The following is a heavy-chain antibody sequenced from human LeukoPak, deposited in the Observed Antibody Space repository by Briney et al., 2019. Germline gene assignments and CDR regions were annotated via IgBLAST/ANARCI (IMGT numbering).Heavy chain of an antibody. Sequence: SETLSLTCAVYGGSFSGYYWSWIRHPPGKGLEWIGEINHSGSTNYNPSLKSRVTISVDTSKNQFSLKLSSVTAADTAVYYCSRADILTGYPWDSFDYWGQGTLVTVSS. J-gene: IGHJ4*02. CDR2: INHSGST. V-gene: IGHV4-34*01. CDR1: GGSFSGYY. D-gene: IGHD3-9*01. CDR3: SRADILTGYPWDSFDY.